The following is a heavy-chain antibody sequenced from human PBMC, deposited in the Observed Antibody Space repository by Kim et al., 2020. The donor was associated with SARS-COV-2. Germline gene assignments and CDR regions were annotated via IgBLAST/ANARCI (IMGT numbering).Heavy chain of an antibody. CDR3: ARAIYGDYVGFDY. CDR2: INPNSGGT. D-gene: IGHD4-17*01. V-gene: IGHV1-2*02. J-gene: IGHJ4*02. Sequence: ASVKVSCKASGYTFTGYYMHWVRQAPGQGLEWMGWINPNSGGTNYAQKFQGRVTMTRDTSISTAYMELSRLRSDDTAVYYCARAIYGDYVGFDYWGQGTLVTVSS. CDR1: GYTFTGYY.